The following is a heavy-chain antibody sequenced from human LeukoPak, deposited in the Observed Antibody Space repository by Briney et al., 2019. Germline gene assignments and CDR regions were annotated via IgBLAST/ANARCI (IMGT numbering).Heavy chain of an antibody. CDR3: ARDRGYYDSSGPTGFDP. Sequence: SETLSLTCTVSGGSISSGGYYWSWIRQHPGEGLEWIGYIHYSGSTYYNPSLKSRVTISVDTSKNQFSLKLSSVTAADTAVYYCARDRGYYDSSGPTGFDPWGQGTLVTVSS. CDR1: GGSISSGGYY. D-gene: IGHD3-22*01. V-gene: IGHV4-31*03. CDR2: IHYSGST. J-gene: IGHJ5*02.